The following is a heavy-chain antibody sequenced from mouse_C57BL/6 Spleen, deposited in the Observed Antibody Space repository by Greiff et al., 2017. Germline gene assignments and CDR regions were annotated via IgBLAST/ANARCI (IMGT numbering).Heavy chain of an antibody. CDR2: INPSTGGT. J-gene: IGHJ3*01. CDR3: ARGNTRDGFAY. V-gene: IGHV1-42*01. Sequence: VQLKESGPELVKPGASVKISCKASGYSFTGYYMNWVKQSPEKSLEWIGEINPSTGGTTYNQKFKAKATLTVDKSSSTAYMQLKSLTSEDSAVYYCARGNTRDGFAYWGQGTLVTVSA. CDR1: GYSFTGYY. D-gene: IGHD2-3*01.